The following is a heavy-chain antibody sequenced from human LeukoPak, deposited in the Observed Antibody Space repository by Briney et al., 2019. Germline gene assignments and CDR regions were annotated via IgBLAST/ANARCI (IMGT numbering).Heavy chain of an antibody. CDR2: IKQDGSEK. CDR1: GFTFSSYW. Sequence: GGSLGLSCAASGFTFSSYWMSWVRQAPGKGLEWVANIKQDGSEKYYVDSVKGRFTISRDNAKNSLYLQMNSLRAEDTAVYYCARDSPYYSGSYSVDYWGQGTLVTVSS. CDR3: ARDSPYYSGSYSVDY. J-gene: IGHJ4*02. D-gene: IGHD1-26*01. V-gene: IGHV3-7*01.